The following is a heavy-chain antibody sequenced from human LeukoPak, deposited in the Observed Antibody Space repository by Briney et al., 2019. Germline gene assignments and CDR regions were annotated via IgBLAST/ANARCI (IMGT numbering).Heavy chain of an antibody. CDR2: IYHSGST. J-gene: IGHJ4*02. CDR3: GTAVAGRVQGY. V-gene: IGHV4-59*08. D-gene: IGHD6-19*01. Sequence: PSETLSLTCTVSGGSISSYYWSWIRQPPGKGLEWIGYIYHSGSTNYNPSLKSRVTISVDTSKNQFSLKLSSVTAADTAVYYCGTAVAGRVQGYWGQGTLVTVSS. CDR1: GGSISSYY.